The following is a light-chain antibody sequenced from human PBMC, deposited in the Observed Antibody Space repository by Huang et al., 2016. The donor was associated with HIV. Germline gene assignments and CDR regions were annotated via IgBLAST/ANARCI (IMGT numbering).Light chain of an antibody. Sequence: DIIMSQSPESLTVSLGERATLNCRSSQSVYASSTSKDYMAWFQQKPGQPPKLLLFWASSREVGVPDRFSGSGSGTHFTLTIANLQAEDAAIYYCQQYYSLPQTFGQGTRV. CDR1: QSVYASSTSKDY. V-gene: IGKV4-1*01. CDR2: WAS. J-gene: IGKJ1*01. CDR3: QQYYSLPQT.